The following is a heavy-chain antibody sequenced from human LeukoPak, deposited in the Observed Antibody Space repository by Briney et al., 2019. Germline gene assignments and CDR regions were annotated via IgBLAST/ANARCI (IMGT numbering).Heavy chain of an antibody. CDR2: ISYDGRQN. D-gene: IGHD1-1*01. J-gene: IGHJ4*02. V-gene: IGHV3-30*04. CDR1: GFTFSTYA. CDR3: ARVFSTGTAIDF. Sequence: GGSLRLSCAASGFTFSTYAMNWVRQAPGKGLEWVAVISYDGRQNYYADSVKGRFTISRDNSKNTLYLQMNSLRAEDTAVYYCARVFSTGTAIDFWGQGTLVTVSS.